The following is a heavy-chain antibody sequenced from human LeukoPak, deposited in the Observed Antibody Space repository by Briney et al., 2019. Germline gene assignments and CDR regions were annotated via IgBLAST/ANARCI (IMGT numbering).Heavy chain of an antibody. CDR1: GFTFSSYA. V-gene: IGHV3-23*01. D-gene: IGHD3-22*01. CDR3: AKPLQNYYDSWAFDI. Sequence: GGSLRLSCAASGFTFSSYAMSWVRQAPGKGLEWVSAISGSGGSTYYADSVKGRFTISRDNSKNTLYLQMNSLRAEDTAVYYCAKPLQNYYDSWAFDIWGQGTMVTVAS. CDR2: ISGSGGST. J-gene: IGHJ3*02.